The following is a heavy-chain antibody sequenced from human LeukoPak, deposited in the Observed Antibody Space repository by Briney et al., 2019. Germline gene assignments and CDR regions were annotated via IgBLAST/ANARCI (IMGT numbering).Heavy chain of an antibody. D-gene: IGHD2-2*02. CDR3: AAAGYCSSTSCYRRNYYFYYMDV. J-gene: IGHJ6*03. Sequence: GASVKVSCKASGFTFADSAMQWVRQARGQRLEWIGWIVVGSGNTKYAQKFQERVTITRDMSTSTAYMELSSLRSEDTAVYYCAAAGYCSSTSCYRRNYYFYYMDVWGKGTTVTVSS. CDR1: GFTFADSA. V-gene: IGHV1-58*02. CDR2: IVVGSGNT.